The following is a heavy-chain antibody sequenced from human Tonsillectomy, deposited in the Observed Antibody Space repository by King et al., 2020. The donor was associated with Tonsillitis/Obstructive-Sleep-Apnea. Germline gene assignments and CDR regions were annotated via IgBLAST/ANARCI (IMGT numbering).Heavy chain of an antibody. CDR3: TRGTGRDTAMDDYFDY. D-gene: IGHD5-18*01. V-gene: IGHV3-30*04. CDR1: GFTFSTYA. CDR2: ISYDGSIE. Sequence: HVQLVESGGGVVQPGRSLRLSCAASGFTFSTYAMHWVRQAPGKGLEWVAVISYDGSIEYYADSVKGRFTISRDNSKNTLYLQMNSLRAEDTAVYYCTRGTGRDTAMDDYFDYWGQGTLVTVSS. J-gene: IGHJ4*02.